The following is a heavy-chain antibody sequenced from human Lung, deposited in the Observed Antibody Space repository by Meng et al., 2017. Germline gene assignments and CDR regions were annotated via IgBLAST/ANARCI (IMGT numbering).Heavy chain of an antibody. Sequence: EVQLGEFGGGLVKPGGSLSLSCAGSGFTFSNAWMTWVRQAPGKGLEWIGRMKSNVDGGTVDYAAALKGRFFISRDDSKNMFYLQMNSLKSEDTAVYYCTGHIDYWGHGTPVTVSS. CDR3: TGHIDY. CDR1: GFTFSNAW. J-gene: IGHJ4*01. V-gene: IGHV3-15*01. CDR2: MKSNVDGGTV.